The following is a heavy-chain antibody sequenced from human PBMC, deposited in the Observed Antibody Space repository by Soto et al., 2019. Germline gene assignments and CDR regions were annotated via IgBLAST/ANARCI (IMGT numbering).Heavy chain of an antibody. CDR3: ASQYCSSTSCHDY. Sequence: ASVKVSCKASGYTFTNYGIHWVRQMPGKGLEWMGRIDPSDSYTNYSPSFQGHVTISADKSISTAYLQWSSLKASDTAMYYCASQYCSSTSCHDYWGQGTLVTVSS. D-gene: IGHD2-2*01. V-gene: IGHV5-10-1*01. CDR1: GYTFTNYG. CDR2: IDPSDSYT. J-gene: IGHJ4*02.